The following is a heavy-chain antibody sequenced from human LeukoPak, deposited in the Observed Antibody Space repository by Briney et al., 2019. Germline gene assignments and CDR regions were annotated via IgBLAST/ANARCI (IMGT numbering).Heavy chain of an antibody. V-gene: IGHV4-4*07. CDR1: GGSISSYY. D-gene: IGHD3-22*01. J-gene: IGHJ4*02. CDR3: AREGSYYDSSGYYYPFDY. Sequence: KTSETLSRNCTVSGGSISSYYWSWIRQPAGQGLEWNGRIYTSGSTNYNPSLKSRVTMSVDTSKNQFSLKLSSVTAADTAVYYCAREGSYYDSSGYYYPFDYWGQRTLVTVSS. CDR2: IYTSGST.